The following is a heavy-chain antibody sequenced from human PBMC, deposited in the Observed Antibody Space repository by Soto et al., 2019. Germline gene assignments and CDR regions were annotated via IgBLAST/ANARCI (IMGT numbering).Heavy chain of an antibody. V-gene: IGHV4-39*01. D-gene: IGHD2-8*01. CDR1: GGSIISSSYY. Sequence: SETLSLTCTVPGGSIISSSYYWGWIRQPPGKGLEWIGSIYYSGSTYYNPSLKSRVTISVDTSKNQFSLKLSSVTAADTAVYYCARVYGLDLFDYWGQGTLVSVSS. J-gene: IGHJ4*02. CDR2: IYYSGST. CDR3: ARVYGLDLFDY.